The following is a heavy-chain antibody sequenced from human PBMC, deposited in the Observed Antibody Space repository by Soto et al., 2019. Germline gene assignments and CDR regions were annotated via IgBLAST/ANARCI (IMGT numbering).Heavy chain of an antibody. CDR3: ARDTQDDFWSGYYRDY. D-gene: IGHD3-3*01. CDR2: ISSSSSTI. Sequence: GGSLRLSCPASGFTFSSYSINWVRQAPGKGLEWVSYISSSSSTIYYADSVKGRFTISRDNAKNSLYLQMNSLGDEDTAVYYCARDTQDDFWSGYYRDYWGQGTLVTVSS. J-gene: IGHJ4*02. V-gene: IGHV3-48*02. CDR1: GFTFSSYS.